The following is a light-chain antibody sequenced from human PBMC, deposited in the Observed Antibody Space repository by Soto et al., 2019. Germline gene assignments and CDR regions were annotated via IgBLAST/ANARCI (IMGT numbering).Light chain of an antibody. CDR3: QQANSFPRT. J-gene: IGKJ4*01. V-gene: IGKV1D-12*01. Sequence: DIQMTHIQSSVSSSVGDRVTITCRSSQDISSWLTWYQQKPGKAPKFLIYVSSSLQSRVTSRFSVSGSGTDCTLTLSSLQPEDFATYYCQQANSFPRTFGGGTKVEIK. CDR1: QDISSW. CDR2: VSS.